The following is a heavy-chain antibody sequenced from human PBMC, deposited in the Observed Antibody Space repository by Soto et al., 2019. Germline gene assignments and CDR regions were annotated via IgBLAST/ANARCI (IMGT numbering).Heavy chain of an antibody. CDR1: GFTFGSYA. Sequence: LRLSCAASGFTFGSYAMSWVRQAPGKGLEWVSAISGSGGSTYYADSVKGRFTIPRDNSKNTLYLQMNSLRAEDTAVYYCAKGDYDIVTGYFAGYYYYDMDVWGQGTTGTVAS. J-gene: IGHJ6*02. V-gene: IGHV3-23*01. D-gene: IGHD3-9*01. CDR3: AKGDYDIVTGYFAGYYYYDMDV. CDR2: ISGSGGST.